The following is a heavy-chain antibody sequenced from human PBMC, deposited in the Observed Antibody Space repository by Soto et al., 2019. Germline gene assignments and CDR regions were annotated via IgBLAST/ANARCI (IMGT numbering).Heavy chain of an antibody. Sequence: QVQLQESGPRLVKPSETLSLTCTVSGGSLRSYYCSWFRQPPGKGLEWVGYINYSGGTFYNPSLQSRVTMSVATSNIQYSLMVNSVTATDPAVYSCARQGFGELHGLVDVWGQGTTVTVSS. V-gene: IGHV4-59*08. J-gene: IGHJ6*02. CDR3: ARQGFGELHGLVDV. CDR1: GGSLRSYY. D-gene: IGHD3-10*01. CDR2: INYSGGT.